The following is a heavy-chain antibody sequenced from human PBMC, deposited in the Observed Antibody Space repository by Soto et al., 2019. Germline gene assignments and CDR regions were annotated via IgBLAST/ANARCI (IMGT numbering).Heavy chain of an antibody. CDR2: INHSGRT. D-gene: IGHD6-19*01. CDR1: GGSFSGYY. CDR3: AGVEAGPNYYYYGMYV. Sequence: SETLSLTCAVYGGSFSGYYWSWIRQPPGKGLEWIGEINHSGRTNYNPSLKSRDTISLDTSQNQFSLKLSSVTAADTAVYYCAGVEAGPNYYYYGMYVWGQGTTVTVSS. V-gene: IGHV4-34*01. J-gene: IGHJ6*02.